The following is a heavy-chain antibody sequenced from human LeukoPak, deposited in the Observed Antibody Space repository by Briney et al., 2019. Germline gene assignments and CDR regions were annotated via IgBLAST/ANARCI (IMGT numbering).Heavy chain of an antibody. CDR2: INHSGST. J-gene: IGHJ4*02. V-gene: IGHV4-34*01. Sequence: SETLSLTCAVYGGSFSGYYWSWIRQAPGKGLEWIGEINHSGSTNYNPSLKSRVTISVDTSKNQFSLKLSSVTAADTAVYYCARRSGSYYDYWGQGTLVTVSS. CDR3: ARRSGSYYDY. D-gene: IGHD1-26*01. CDR1: GGSFSGYY.